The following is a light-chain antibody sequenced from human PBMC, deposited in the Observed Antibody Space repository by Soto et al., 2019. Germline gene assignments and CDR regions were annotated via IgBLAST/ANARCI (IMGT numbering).Light chain of an antibody. Sequence: DIQMTQSPSSLSASVGDRVTITCQARQNINNYLNCYQQKPGRAPKLLLYDASNLEAGVPSRFRGSGSGTDFTFTISHLQPEDIATYYCQQYENLPTFGEGARLEIK. J-gene: IGKJ5*01. CDR3: QQYENLPT. CDR2: DAS. V-gene: IGKV1-33*01. CDR1: QNINNY.